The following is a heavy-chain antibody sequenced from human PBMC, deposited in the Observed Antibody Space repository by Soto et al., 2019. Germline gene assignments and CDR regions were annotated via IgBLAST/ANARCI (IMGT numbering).Heavy chain of an antibody. CDR3: AKDFLGYSYGYLGPYFDY. Sequence: GGSLRLSCAASGFTFDDYAMHWVRQAPGKGLEWVSGISWNSSSIGYADSVKGRFTISRDNAKNSLYLQMNSLRAEDTALYYCAKDFLGYSYGYLGPYFDYWGQGTLVTVSS. V-gene: IGHV3-9*01. CDR2: ISWNSSSI. CDR1: GFTFDDYA. J-gene: IGHJ4*02. D-gene: IGHD5-18*01.